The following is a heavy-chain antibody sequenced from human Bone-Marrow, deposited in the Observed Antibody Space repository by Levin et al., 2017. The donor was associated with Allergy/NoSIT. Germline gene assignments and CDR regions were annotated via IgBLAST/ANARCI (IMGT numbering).Heavy chain of an antibody. CDR1: GFNFRNHS. J-gene: IGHJ6*02. Sequence: RSGGSLRLSCVVSGFNFRNHSMNWVRQVPGKGLEWVSSISSRSSYIYYSDSTKGRFIISRDNAKNSLYLQMNSLRADDTAVYYCARDGDFCSSGNCFTDNYYQYYGMDVWGQGTTVTVSS. CDR3: ARDGDFCSSGNCFTDNYYQYYGMDV. CDR2: ISSRSSYI. D-gene: IGHD2-15*01. V-gene: IGHV3-21*01.